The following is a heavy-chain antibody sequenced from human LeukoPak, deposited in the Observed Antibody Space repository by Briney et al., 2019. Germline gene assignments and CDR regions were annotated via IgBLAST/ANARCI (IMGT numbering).Heavy chain of an antibody. J-gene: IGHJ3*02. Sequence: GASVKVSCKASGYTFTGYYMHWVRQAPGQGLEWMGWINPNSGGTNCAQKFQGRVTMTRDMSTSTVYMELSSLRSEDTAVYYCARDTYGGSYHDVFDIWGRGTMVTVSS. CDR1: GYTFTGYY. CDR3: ARDTYGGSYHDVFDI. V-gene: IGHV1-2*02. D-gene: IGHD1-26*01. CDR2: INPNSGGT.